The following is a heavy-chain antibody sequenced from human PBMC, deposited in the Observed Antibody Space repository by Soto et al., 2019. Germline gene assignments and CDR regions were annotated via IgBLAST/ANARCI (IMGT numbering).Heavy chain of an antibody. CDR2: VCNSGST. CDR3: ARQLWFGEFSYNWFDP. Sequence: SETLSLTCTVSGGSISNYNWTWIRQPPGKGLEWIGYVCNSGSTNYNPSLMSRVTISVDTSQNQFSLKLRSVTAADTAVYYCARQLWFGEFSYNWFDPCGQGTLVPVSS. J-gene: IGHJ5*02. D-gene: IGHD3-10*01. CDR1: GGSISNYN. V-gene: IGHV4-59*08.